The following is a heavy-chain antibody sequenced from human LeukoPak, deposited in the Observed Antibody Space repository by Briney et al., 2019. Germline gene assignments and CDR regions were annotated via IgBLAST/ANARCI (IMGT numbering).Heavy chain of an antibody. J-gene: IGHJ4*02. CDR1: GFTFSRDG. V-gene: IGHV3-30*18. Sequence: SGGSLRLSCAASGFTFSRDGMHWVRQAPGKGLEWVAVIAKDGSSKYYADSVKGRFTISGDSSKNTLYLQMNSLRVEDTAVYYCAKDLLYLTTLGYFEYWGQGTQVTVSS. CDR3: AKDLLYLTTLGYFEY. CDR2: IAKDGSSK. D-gene: IGHD3-9*01.